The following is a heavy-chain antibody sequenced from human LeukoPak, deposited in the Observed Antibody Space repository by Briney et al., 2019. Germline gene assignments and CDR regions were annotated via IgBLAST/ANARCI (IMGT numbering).Heavy chain of an antibody. CDR1: GFTFSTYA. CDR3: AREILTGYAFDI. J-gene: IGHJ3*02. V-gene: IGHV3-30-3*01. D-gene: IGHD7-27*01. CDR2: ISYDGTNK. Sequence: GRSLRLSCAASGFTFSTYAMHWVRQAPGKGLEWVAFISYDGTNKYCADSVKGRFTISRDNSKNTLYLQRNSLRAEDTALYYCAREILTGYAFDIWGQGTMVTVSS.